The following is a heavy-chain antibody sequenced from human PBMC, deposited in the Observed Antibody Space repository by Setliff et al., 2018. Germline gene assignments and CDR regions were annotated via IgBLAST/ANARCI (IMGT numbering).Heavy chain of an antibody. J-gene: IGHJ4*02. D-gene: IGHD3-3*01. CDR3: ASSRDYNFWSGYYSPLDY. V-gene: IGHV1-69*13. CDR1: GYTFTSYD. CDR2: IIPIFGTA. Sequence: SVKVSCKASGYTFTSYDISWVRQAPGQGLEWMGGIIPIFGTANYAQKFQGRVTITADESTSTAYMELSSLRSEDTAVYYCASSRDYNFWSGYYSPLDYWGQGTLVTVSS.